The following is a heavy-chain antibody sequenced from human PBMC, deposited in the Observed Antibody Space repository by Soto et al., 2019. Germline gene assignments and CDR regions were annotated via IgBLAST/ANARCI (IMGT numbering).Heavy chain of an antibody. J-gene: IGHJ4*02. Sequence: QVQLVESGGGVVQPGRSLRLSCAASGFTFSSYAMHWVRQAPGKGLEWVAVISYDGSNKYYADSVKGRFTISRDNSKNSLYLQMNSLRADDTAVYYCARGLCYDSCGSRGDFAYWGPGTLVNVSS. CDR3: ARGLCYDSCGSRGDFAY. V-gene: IGHV3-30-3*01. CDR1: GFTFSSYA. D-gene: IGHD3-22*01. CDR2: ISYDGSNK.